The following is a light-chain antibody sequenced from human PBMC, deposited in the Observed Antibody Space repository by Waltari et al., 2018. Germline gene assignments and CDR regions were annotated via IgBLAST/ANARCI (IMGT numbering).Light chain of an antibody. CDR1: QDIRND. CDR3: LQDYTYPRT. J-gene: IGKJ1*01. V-gene: IGKV1-6*01. Sequence: AIQMTQSPSSLSVSVGARVTIICRASQDIRNDLGWFQQKPGQAPKLLIYGASSLQSGVPSRFSGSGSGTDFTPTISSLQPEDCATYYCLQDYTYPRTFGRGTRVEI. CDR2: GAS.